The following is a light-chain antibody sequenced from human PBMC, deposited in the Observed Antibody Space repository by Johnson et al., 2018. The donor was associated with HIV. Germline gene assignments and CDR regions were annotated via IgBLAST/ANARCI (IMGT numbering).Light chain of an antibody. J-gene: IGLJ1*01. CDR3: GTWDSSLSTYV. V-gene: IGLV1-51*02. Sequence: QSVLTQPPSVSAAPGQKVTISCSGSSSNIGDNYVSWYQQLPGTAPKVLIYENNERPSGIPDRFSGSRSGTSATLGITGLQTGDEAYYYCGTWDSSLSTYVFGTGTKVTVL. CDR1: SSNIGDNY. CDR2: ENN.